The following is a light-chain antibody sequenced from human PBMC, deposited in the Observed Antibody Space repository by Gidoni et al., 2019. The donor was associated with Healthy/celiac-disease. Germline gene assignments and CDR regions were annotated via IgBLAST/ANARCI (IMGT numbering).Light chain of an antibody. Sequence: DIVMTQSPPSLPVTPGEPASISCRSSQSLLHSIGYNYLDWYLQKPGQSPQLLIDLGSNRASGVPDRFSGSGSGTDFTLKISRVEAEDVGVYYCMQALQTPWTFGQGTKVEIK. CDR1: QSLLHSIGYNY. CDR3: MQALQTPWT. J-gene: IGKJ1*01. CDR2: LGS. V-gene: IGKV2-28*01.